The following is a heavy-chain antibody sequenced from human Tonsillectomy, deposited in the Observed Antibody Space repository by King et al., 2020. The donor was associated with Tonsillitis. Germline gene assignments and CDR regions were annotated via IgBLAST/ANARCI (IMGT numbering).Heavy chain of an antibody. V-gene: IGHV3-23*04. Sequence: VQLVESGGGLVQPGGSLRLSCAAPGFTFSSYAMNWVRQAPGKGLEWVSAISGSGGSTYYADSVKGRFTISRDNSKNTLYLQMNSLRAEDTAVYYCAKSGGYDLYQYYDMDVWGQGTTVTVSS. CDR2: ISGSGGST. CDR3: AKSGGYDLYQYYDMDV. CDR1: GFTFSSYA. J-gene: IGHJ6*02. D-gene: IGHD5-12*01.